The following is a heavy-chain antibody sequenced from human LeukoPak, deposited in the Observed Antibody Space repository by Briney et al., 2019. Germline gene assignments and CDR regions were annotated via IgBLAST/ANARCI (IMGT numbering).Heavy chain of an antibody. V-gene: IGHV3-23*01. CDR3: AKVARIAVAGTDYYYGMDV. Sequence: GGSLRLSCAASGFTFSSYAMSWVRQAPGKGLEWVSAISGSGGSTYYADSVKGRFTISRDNSKNTLYLQMNSLRAKDTAVYYCAKVARIAVAGTDYYYGMDVWGQGTTVTVSS. CDR2: ISGSGGST. CDR1: GFTFSSYA. D-gene: IGHD6-19*01. J-gene: IGHJ6*02.